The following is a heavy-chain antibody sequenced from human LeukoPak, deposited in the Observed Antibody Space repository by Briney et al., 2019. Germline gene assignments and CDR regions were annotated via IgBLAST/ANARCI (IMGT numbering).Heavy chain of an antibody. CDR3: AKRLRSQSFDY. V-gene: IGHV3-23*01. J-gene: IGHJ4*02. Sequence: GGSLRLSCAASGFTFSSYAMNWVRQAPGKGLEWVSAIDDSGGSTYYADSVKGRFTISRDNSKNTLYLQMDSLRAEDTAVYYCAKRLRSQSFDYWGQGTLVTVSS. D-gene: IGHD5-12*01. CDR2: IDDSGGST. CDR1: GFTFSSYA.